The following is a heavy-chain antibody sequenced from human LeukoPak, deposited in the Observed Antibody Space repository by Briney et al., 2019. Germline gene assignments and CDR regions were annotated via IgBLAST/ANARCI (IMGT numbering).Heavy chain of an antibody. J-gene: IGHJ3*02. CDR3: ARDDALGDNALDI. Sequence: GRSLRLSCAASGFTFSSYGMHWVRQAPGKGLEGVAVILNDGSKEKYADSVEGRFTISRDNSKNTLFLQMNSLRAEDTAVYYCARDDALGDNALDIWGQGTMVTVSS. CDR2: ILNDGSKE. D-gene: IGHD3-16*01. V-gene: IGHV3-33*01. CDR1: GFTFSSYG.